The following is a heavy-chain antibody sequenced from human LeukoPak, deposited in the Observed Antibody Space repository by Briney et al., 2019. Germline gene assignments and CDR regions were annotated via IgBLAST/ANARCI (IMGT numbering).Heavy chain of an antibody. CDR1: GGSISSYY. CDR2: IYTSGST. V-gene: IGHV4-4*07. Sequence: SETLSLTCTVSGGSISSYYWSWIRQPAGKGLEWIGRIYTSGSTNYNPSLKSRVTMSVDTSKNQFSLKLSSVTAADTAVYYCARASPNYDFWSGYYGIDYYYGMDVWGQGTTVTVSS. D-gene: IGHD3-3*01. CDR3: ARASPNYDFWSGYYGIDYYYGMDV. J-gene: IGHJ6*02.